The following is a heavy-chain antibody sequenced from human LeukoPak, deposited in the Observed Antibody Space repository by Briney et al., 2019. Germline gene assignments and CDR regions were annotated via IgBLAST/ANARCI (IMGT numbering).Heavy chain of an antibody. CDR2: ISAYNGNI. V-gene: IGHV1-18*01. Sequence: ASVKVSCKASGDTFSSYGINWVGQAPGQELEWMGWISAYNGNINYAQKLQGRVTMTTDTSTSTAYMELRSLRSDDTAVYYCAREEAVAGTRGFYYYYGMDVWGQGTTVTVSS. J-gene: IGHJ6*02. D-gene: IGHD6-19*01. CDR1: GDTFSSYG. CDR3: AREEAVAGTRGFYYYYGMDV.